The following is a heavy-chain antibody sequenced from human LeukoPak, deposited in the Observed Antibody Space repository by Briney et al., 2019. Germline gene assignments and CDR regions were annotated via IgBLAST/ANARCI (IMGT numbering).Heavy chain of an antibody. CDR2: ISSSGSTI. CDR1: GFTFSDYY. J-gene: IGHJ4*02. Sequence: GGSLRLSCAASGFTFSDYYMSWIRQAPGKGLEWVSYISSSGSTIYYADSVKGRFTISRDNAKNSLYLQMNSLRAEDTAVYYCAKDSIVVVPAGHDYWGQGTLVTVSS. D-gene: IGHD2-2*01. V-gene: IGHV3-11*01. CDR3: AKDSIVVVPAGHDY.